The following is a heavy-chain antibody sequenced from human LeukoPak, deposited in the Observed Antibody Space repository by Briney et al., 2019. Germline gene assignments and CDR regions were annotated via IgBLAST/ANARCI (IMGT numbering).Heavy chain of an antibody. CDR2: ICYDGSNK. D-gene: IGHD3-10*01. Sequence: GGSLTLSCAATGFTFSSYVMHWVRQAPGKGLEGVAVICYDGSNKYYADSVKGRFTISRDNSKNKLYLQMNSLRDEDTAVYYCARDGNPWFGELWTYGMDVWGQGTTVTVSS. J-gene: IGHJ6*01. CDR3: ARDGNPWFGELWTYGMDV. CDR1: GFTFSSYV. V-gene: IGHV3-33*01.